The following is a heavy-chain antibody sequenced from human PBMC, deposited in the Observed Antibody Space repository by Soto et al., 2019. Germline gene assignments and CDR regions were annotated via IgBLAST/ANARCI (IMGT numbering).Heavy chain of an antibody. V-gene: IGHV3-23*01. Sequence: EVQLLESGGGLVQPGGSLRLSCAASGFTFSSYAMSWVRQAPGKGLEWVSAISGSGGSTYYADSVKGRFTISRDNSKNTLYRQMTSLRAEDAAVYYCAKVRQSSPYCSSTSCYYYYYGMDVWGQGTTVTVSS. CDR2: ISGSGGST. CDR3: AKVRQSSPYCSSTSCYYYYYGMDV. CDR1: GFTFSSYA. J-gene: IGHJ6*02. D-gene: IGHD2-2*01.